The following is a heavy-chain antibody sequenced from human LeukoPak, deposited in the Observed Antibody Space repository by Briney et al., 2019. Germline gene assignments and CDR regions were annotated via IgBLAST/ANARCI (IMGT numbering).Heavy chain of an antibody. V-gene: IGHV1-69*06. CDR1: GGTFSSYA. Sequence: GASVKVSCKASGGTFSSYAISWVRQAPGQGLEWMGGIIPIFGTANYAQKFQGRVTITADKSTSTAYMELSSLRSEDTAVYYCARGLRYFDWTNYYYYYMDVWGKGTTVTVSS. CDR2: IIPIFGTA. D-gene: IGHD3-9*01. J-gene: IGHJ6*03. CDR3: ARGLRYFDWTNYYYYYMDV.